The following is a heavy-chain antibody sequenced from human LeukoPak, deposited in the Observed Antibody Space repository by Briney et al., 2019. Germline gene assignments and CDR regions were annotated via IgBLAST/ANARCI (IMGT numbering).Heavy chain of an antibody. V-gene: IGHV4-4*07. D-gene: IGHD3-9*01. CDR1: GGSIRNYY. CDR3: ARDVGFFDIDY. CDR2: IHSTGST. Sequence: ASETLSLTCTVSGGSIRNYYWSWIRQPAGKGLEWIGRIHSTGSTNYNPSLESRVTISLDMSKNQYSLKLTSVTAADTAVYYCARDVGFFDIDYWGQGILVTVSS. J-gene: IGHJ4*02.